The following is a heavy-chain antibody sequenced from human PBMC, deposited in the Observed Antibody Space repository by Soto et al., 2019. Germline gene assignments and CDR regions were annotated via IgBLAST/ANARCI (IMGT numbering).Heavy chain of an antibody. CDR2: IYSGGTT. J-gene: IGHJ4*02. V-gene: IGHV3-53*02. D-gene: IGHD1-26*01. CDR3: ARRYIVGVTGDY. CDR1: GFNVSSNY. Sequence: EVQLVETGGGMIQPGGSLRLSCAVSGFNVSSNYMSWVRQAPGKGLEWVSLIYSGGTTSYADSVKGRFIISRDSSKNTLFLQMNSLRVADTAVYYCARRYIVGVTGDYWGQGTLVTVSS.